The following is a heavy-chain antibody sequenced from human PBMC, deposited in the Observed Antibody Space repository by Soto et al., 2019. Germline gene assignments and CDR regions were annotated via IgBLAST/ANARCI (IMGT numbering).Heavy chain of an antibody. Sequence: GASVKVSCKASGGTFSSYAISWVRQAPGQGLEWMGGIIPIFGTANYAQKFQGRVTITADESTSTAYMELSSLRSEDTAVYYCARGPYNWNYRAYYYGMDVWGQGTTVTVSS. CDR3: ARGPYNWNYRAYYYGMDV. D-gene: IGHD1-7*01. CDR1: GGTFSSYA. J-gene: IGHJ6*02. CDR2: IIPIFGTA. V-gene: IGHV1-69*13.